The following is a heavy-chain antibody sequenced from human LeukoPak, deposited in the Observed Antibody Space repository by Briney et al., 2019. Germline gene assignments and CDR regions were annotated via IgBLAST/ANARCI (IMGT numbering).Heavy chain of an antibody. V-gene: IGHV3-72*01. Sequence: AGGSLRLSCVASGFTFSDHYMDWVRQAPGKGLEWVGRTRNKANSYTTEYAASVKGRFTISRDDSKNSLYLQMNSLKTEDTALYYCARSGSGWTQMFDSWGQGTLVTVSS. CDR1: GFTFSDHY. CDR2: TRNKANSYTT. CDR3: ARSGSGWTQMFDS. J-gene: IGHJ4*02. D-gene: IGHD2-15*01.